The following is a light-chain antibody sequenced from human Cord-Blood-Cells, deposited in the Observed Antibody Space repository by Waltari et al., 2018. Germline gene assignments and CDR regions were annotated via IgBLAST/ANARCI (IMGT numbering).Light chain of an antibody. CDR3: QSYDSSLSGWV. V-gene: IGLV1-40*01. Sequence: QPVLTQPPSASGAPGQRVTIPCTGSSSNIEAGYAVHSYQQLPGTAPKLLIYGNSNRPSGVPDRFSGSKSGTSASLAITGLQAEDEADYYCQSYDSSLSGWVFGGGTKLTVL. J-gene: IGLJ3*02. CDR1: SSNIEAGYA. CDR2: GNS.